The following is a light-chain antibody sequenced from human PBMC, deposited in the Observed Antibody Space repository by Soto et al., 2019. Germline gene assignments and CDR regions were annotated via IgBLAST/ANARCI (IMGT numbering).Light chain of an antibody. V-gene: IGKV4-1*01. CDR3: QQFYSLPLT. J-gene: IGKJ3*01. Sequence: DIVMTQSPDSLAVSLGERATINCKSSQSVLYNSNNKNHLAWYQQKPVQPPKLLIYWASTRESGVPDRFSGSGSGTDFTLTISSLQAEDVAVYYCQQFYSLPLTFGPGTKVDI. CDR2: WAS. CDR1: QSVLYNSNNKNH.